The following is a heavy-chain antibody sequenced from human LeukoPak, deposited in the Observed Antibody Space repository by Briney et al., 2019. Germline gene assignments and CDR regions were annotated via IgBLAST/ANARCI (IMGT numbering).Heavy chain of an antibody. CDR2: IYYSGST. D-gene: IGHD4-17*01. Sequence: SETLSLTCTVSGGSISSYYWSWIRQPPGKGLEWIGYIYYSGSTNYNPSLKSRVTISVDTSKNQFSLKLSSVTAADTTMYYCASSATVTTLDYWGQGTLVTVPS. CDR3: ASSATVTTLDY. CDR1: GGSISSYY. J-gene: IGHJ4*02. V-gene: IGHV4-59*01.